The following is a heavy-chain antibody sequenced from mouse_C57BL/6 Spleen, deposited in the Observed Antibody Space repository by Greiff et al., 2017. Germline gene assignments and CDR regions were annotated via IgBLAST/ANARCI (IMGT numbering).Heavy chain of an antibody. V-gene: IGHV5-4*01. CDR1: GFTFSSYA. CDR2: ISDGGSYT. D-gene: IGHD3-3*01. CDR3: ARDWDRAMDY. Sequence: EVQGVESGGGLVKPGGSLKLSCAASGFTFSSYAMSWVRQTPEKRLEWVATISDGGSYTYYPDNVKGRFTSSRDNAKNNLYLQMSHLKSEDTAMYYCARDWDRAMDYWGQGTSVTVSS. J-gene: IGHJ4*01.